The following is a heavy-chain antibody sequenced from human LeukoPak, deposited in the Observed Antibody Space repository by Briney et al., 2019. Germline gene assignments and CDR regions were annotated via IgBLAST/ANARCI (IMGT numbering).Heavy chain of an antibody. V-gene: IGHV3-7*01. J-gene: IGHJ4*02. CDR2: IKQGGSEK. CDR3: ARDKGGMVPFDY. Sequence: GGSLRLSCEASGFTFGTSWMSWVRQAPGKGLEWVANIKQGGSEKNYVDSVKGRFTIARDDAKNSLYLQMNSLRAEDTAVYFCARDKGGMVPFDYWGQGTLVTVSS. D-gene: IGHD3-10*01. CDR1: GFTFGTSW.